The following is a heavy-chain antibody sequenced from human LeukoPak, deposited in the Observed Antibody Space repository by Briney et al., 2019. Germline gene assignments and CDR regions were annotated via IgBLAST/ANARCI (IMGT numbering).Heavy chain of an antibody. V-gene: IGHV1-2*02. D-gene: IGHD6-6*01. CDR3: ARRSIAALRFDY. CDR2: INPNSGGT. CDR1: GYTFTGYY. J-gene: IGHJ4*02. Sequence: ASVKVSCKASGYTFTGYYMHWVQQAPGQGLEWMGWINPNSGGTNYAQKFQGRVTMTRDTSISTAYMELSRLRSDDTAVYYCARRSIAALRFDYWGQGTLVTVSS.